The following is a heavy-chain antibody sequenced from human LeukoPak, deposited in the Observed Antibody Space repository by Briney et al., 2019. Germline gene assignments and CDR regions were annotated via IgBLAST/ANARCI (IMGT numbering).Heavy chain of an antibody. Sequence: GGSLRLSCAASGFTFSNFEMNWVRQAPGKGLEWISYISGSGSTIYYADSVRGRFTISRDNAKNSLYLQMNSLRDEDTAVYYCARNPYGGSRSDYWGQGTLVTVSS. CDR2: ISGSGSTI. D-gene: IGHD1-26*01. CDR3: ARNPYGGSRSDY. J-gene: IGHJ4*02. CDR1: GFTFSNFE. V-gene: IGHV3-48*03.